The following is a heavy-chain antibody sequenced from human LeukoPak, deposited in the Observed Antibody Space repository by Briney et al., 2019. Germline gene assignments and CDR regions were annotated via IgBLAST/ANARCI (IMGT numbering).Heavy chain of an antibody. V-gene: IGHV3-23*01. CDR3: AKDLTTDSSGYYPPRGPFDY. D-gene: IGHD3-22*01. J-gene: IGHJ4*02. CDR2: ISGSGGST. CDR1: GFTFSSYG. Sequence: GGSLRLSCAASGFTFSSYGMSWVRQAPGRGLECVSAISGSGGSTYYADSVKGRFTISRDHSKNTLYLQMNSLRAEETAVYYCAKDLTTDSSGYYPPRGPFDYWGQGTLVTVSS.